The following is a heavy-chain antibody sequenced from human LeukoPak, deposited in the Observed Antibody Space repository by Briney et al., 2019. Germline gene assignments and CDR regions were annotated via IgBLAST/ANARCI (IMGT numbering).Heavy chain of an antibody. CDR3: ARQVVAAATTFDY. Sequence: SETLSLTCIVSGGSIRSDSYYWTWIRQPAGKGLEWIGRVYSTGNTNYNPSLKSRVTISVDTSKNQFSLKVSSVTAADTAVYYCARQVVAAATTFDYWGQGSPVTVSS. J-gene: IGHJ4*02. V-gene: IGHV4-61*02. CDR1: GGSIRSDSYY. D-gene: IGHD2-15*01. CDR2: VYSTGNT.